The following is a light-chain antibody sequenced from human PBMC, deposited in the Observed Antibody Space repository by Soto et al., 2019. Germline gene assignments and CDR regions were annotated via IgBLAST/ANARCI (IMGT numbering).Light chain of an antibody. Sequence: QSALTQPPSASGSPGQSVNISCTGTSSDVGGYNYVSWYQQHPGKAPKLVIYEVTKRPSGVPDRFSGSKSGNTASLTVSGLQAEDEADYYCSSFTGASTIFGTGTKLTVL. CDR2: EVT. V-gene: IGLV2-8*01. J-gene: IGLJ1*01. CDR1: SSDVGGYNY. CDR3: SSFTGASTI.